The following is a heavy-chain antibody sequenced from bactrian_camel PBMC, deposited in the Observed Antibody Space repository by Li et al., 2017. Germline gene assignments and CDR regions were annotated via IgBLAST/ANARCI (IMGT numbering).Heavy chain of an antibody. J-gene: IGHJ4*01. V-gene: IGHV3-2*01. Sequence: HVQLVESGGGLVQPGVSLRLSCAGSGDIYMSWVRQAPGKGLEWVSSINGNSRNTHYADSVKGRFTISRDNAKNTMYLQLTGLETEDTAMYYCAKHWNYWGRGTQVTVS. D-gene: IGHD8*01. CDR1: GDIY. CDR2: INGNSRNT. CDR3: AKHWNY.